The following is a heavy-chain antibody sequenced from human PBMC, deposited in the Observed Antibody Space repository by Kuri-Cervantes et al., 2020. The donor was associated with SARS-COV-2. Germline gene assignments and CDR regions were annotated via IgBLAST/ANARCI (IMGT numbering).Heavy chain of an antibody. V-gene: IGHV1-2*04. Sequence: ASVKVSCKASGYTFSDYYIHWVRQAPGQGLEWMGCINPYTGGTQYAQKFQGWVTLTRDTPLSTAFMELSRLTSDDTALYYCARGEGVRGLMVVFRWRGAGPLDLWGQGSPVTVSS. CDR1: GYTFSDYY. CDR2: INPYTGGT. CDR3: ARGEGVRGLMVVFRWRGAGPLDL. D-gene: IGHD3-10*01. J-gene: IGHJ5*02.